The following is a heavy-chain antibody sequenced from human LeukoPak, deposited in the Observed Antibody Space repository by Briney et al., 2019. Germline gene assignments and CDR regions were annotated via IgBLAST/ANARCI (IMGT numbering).Heavy chain of an antibody. J-gene: IGHJ4*02. V-gene: IGHV1-46*01. CDR2: INPSGGST. D-gene: IGHD1-26*01. Sequence: ASVKVSCKASGYTFTSYYMHWVRQAPGQGLEWMGIINPSGGSTSYAQKFQGRVTMTRDMSTSTVYMELSSLRSEDTAVYYCARDGELEGFDYWGQGTLVTVSS. CDR1: GYTFTSYY. CDR3: ARDGELEGFDY.